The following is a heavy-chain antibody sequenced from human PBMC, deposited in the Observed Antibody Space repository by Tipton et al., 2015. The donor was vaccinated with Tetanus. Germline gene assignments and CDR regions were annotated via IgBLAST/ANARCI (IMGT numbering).Heavy chain of an antibody. Sequence: TLSLTCTVSGGSISSADYYWSWIRQPPGKGLEWIGYIYDSGSTYYNPSLKSRVTISEDRSKNQISLRLRSVTAADTAVYYCARVKGTYNHYGLDVWGQGTTVTVAS. CDR3: ARVKGTYNHYGLDV. J-gene: IGHJ6*02. D-gene: IGHD3-10*01. CDR1: GGSISSADYY. CDR2: IYDSGST. V-gene: IGHV4-30-4*01.